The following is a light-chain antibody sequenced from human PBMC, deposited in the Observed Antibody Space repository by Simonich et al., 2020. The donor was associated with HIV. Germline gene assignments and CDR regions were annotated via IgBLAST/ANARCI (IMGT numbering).Light chain of an antibody. Sequence: DIVMTQSPDSLAVSLGESAAINCQSSQTVLFRSNNKNYLAWYQQKPGQPPKLLIYGTSEREAGVPDRFSGSGSGREFSLPSSSLQAEVVAVYYCQQYYGTPYTFGQGTKLEIK. CDR1: QTVLFRSNNKNY. CDR2: GTS. J-gene: IGKJ2*01. V-gene: IGKV4-1*01. CDR3: QQYYGTPYT.